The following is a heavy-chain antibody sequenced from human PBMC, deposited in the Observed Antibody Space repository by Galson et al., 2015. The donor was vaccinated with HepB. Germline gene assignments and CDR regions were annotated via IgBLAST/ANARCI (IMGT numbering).Heavy chain of an antibody. V-gene: IGHV1-18*01. J-gene: IGHJ4*02. D-gene: IGHD1/OR15-1a*01. CDR1: GYTFTSYG. CDR2: ISAYNGNT. Sequence: SVKVSCKASGYTFTSYGISWVRQAPGQGLEYMGWISAYNGNTNYAQKLQGRLSMTTDTSTNTAYMELKSLISDDTAIYYCARGNMPTPPHPFDYWGQGTLVTVSS. CDR3: ARGNMPTPPHPFDY.